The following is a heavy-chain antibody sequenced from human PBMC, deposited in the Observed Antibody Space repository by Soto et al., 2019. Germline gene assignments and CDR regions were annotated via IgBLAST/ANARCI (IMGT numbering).Heavy chain of an antibody. Sequence: SETLSLTCAVSGSSISSSNWWGWIRQPPGKGLEWIGYIYYSGSTYYNPSLKSRVTMSVDTSKNQFSLKLSSVTAVDTAVYYCARTYDFWSGYYVPHYYYMDVWGKGTTVTVSS. V-gene: IGHV4-28*01. J-gene: IGHJ6*03. CDR1: GSSISSSNW. CDR3: ARTYDFWSGYYVPHYYYMDV. CDR2: IYYSGST. D-gene: IGHD3-3*01.